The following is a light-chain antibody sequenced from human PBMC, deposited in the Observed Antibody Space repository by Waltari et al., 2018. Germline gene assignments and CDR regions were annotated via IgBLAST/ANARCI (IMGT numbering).Light chain of an antibody. CDR1: QRVDIY. Sequence: DIQMTQSPGSLSASVGARIPIPCRASQRVDIYVNWYQQKPGKAPKLLIYAASSLQSGAPSRFSGSGSGTDFTLTISSLQREDFATYYCQQSYSTPLTFGGGTKVDIK. V-gene: IGKV1-39*01. CDR2: AAS. CDR3: QQSYSTPLT. J-gene: IGKJ4*01.